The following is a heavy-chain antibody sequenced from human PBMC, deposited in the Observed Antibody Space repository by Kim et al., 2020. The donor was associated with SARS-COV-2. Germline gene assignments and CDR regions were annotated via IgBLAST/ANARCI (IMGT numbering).Heavy chain of an antibody. Sequence: SETLSLTCTVSGGSISSYFWSWIRQPPGKGLEWIGYIYYSGSIKYNPSLKSRVTISVDRSKNQFSLKLSSVTAADTALYYCAGVDHSSGWYGVYWGQGTLVTVSS. D-gene: IGHD6-19*01. CDR3: AGVDHSSGWYGVY. CDR1: GGSISSYF. J-gene: IGHJ4*02. CDR2: IYYSGSI. V-gene: IGHV4-59*01.